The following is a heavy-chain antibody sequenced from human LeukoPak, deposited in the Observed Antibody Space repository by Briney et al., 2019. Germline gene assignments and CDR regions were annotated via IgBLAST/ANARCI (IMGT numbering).Heavy chain of an antibody. CDR1: GFTFSSYS. Sequence: GGSLRLSCAASGFTFSSYSMNWVRQAPGKGLEWVSSISSSSSYIYYADSVKGRFTISRDNAKNSLYLQMNSLRAVDTAVYYCARDSKGRSPAFDIWGQGTMVTVSS. V-gene: IGHV3-21*01. CDR2: ISSSSSYI. CDR3: ARDSKGRSPAFDI. J-gene: IGHJ3*02.